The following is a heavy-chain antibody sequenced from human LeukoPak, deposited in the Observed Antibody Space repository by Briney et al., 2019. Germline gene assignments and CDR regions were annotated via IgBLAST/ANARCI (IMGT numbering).Heavy chain of an antibody. V-gene: IGHV3-21*04. D-gene: IGHD2-2*01. CDR1: GFTFSSYS. CDR3: AKGRDCSNTTCHYYYYFYYMDV. J-gene: IGHJ6*03. CDR2: ISSSSTYI. Sequence: PGGSLRLSCAASGFTFSSYSMNWVRQAPGQGLEWVSYISSSSTYIYYADSVRGRFTISRDNAQNSLYLQMNSLRAEDTAIYYCAKGRDCSNTTCHYYYYFYYMDVWGKGTTVTVSS.